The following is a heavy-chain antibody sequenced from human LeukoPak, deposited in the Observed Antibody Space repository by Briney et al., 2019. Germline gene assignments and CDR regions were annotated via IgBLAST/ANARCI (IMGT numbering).Heavy chain of an antibody. V-gene: IGHV3-23*01. CDR1: GFTFSSYS. CDR3: AKDYYSSGWYGGY. CDR2: ISGSGGST. J-gene: IGHJ4*02. D-gene: IGHD6-19*01. Sequence: GGSLRLSCAASGFTFSSYSMNWVRQAPGKGLEWVSVISGSGGSTYYADSVKGRFTISRDNSKNTLYLQMNSLRAEDTAVYYCAKDYYSSGWYGGYWGQGSLVTVSS.